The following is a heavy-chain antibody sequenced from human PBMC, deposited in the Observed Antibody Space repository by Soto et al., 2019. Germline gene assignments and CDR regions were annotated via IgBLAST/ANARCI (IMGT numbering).Heavy chain of an antibody. CDR1: GFTFSSYG. Sequence: GGSLRLSCAASGFTFSSYGMHWVRQAPGKGLEWVAVIWYDGSNKYYADSVKGRFTISRDNSKNTLYLQMNSLRAEDTAVYYCARVGGAAAGFNYYYGMDVWGQGTTVTVSS. CDR3: ARVGGAAAGFNYYYGMDV. CDR2: IWYDGSNK. V-gene: IGHV3-33*01. D-gene: IGHD6-13*01. J-gene: IGHJ6*02.